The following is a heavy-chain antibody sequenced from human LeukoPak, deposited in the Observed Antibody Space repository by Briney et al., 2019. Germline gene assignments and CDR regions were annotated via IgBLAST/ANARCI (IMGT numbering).Heavy chain of an antibody. Sequence: GGSLRLSCAASGFTVSDYSMSWVRQAPGKGLEWVSAISGSGSYTDYADSVKGRFTISKDNSKNTLYVQMNSLRAEDTAVYYCVKSFVDYREVFDYWGQGTLVTVSS. CDR1: GFTVSDYS. D-gene: IGHD3/OR15-3a*01. J-gene: IGHJ4*02. CDR3: VKSFVDYREVFDY. V-gene: IGHV3-23*01. CDR2: ISGSGSYT.